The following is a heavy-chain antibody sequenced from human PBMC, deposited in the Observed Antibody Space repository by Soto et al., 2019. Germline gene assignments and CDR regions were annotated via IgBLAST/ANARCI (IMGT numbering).Heavy chain of an antibody. D-gene: IGHD2-2*01. Sequence: ASVKVSCKASGYTFTSYGISWVRQAPGQGLEWMGWISAYNGNTNYAQKLQGRVTMTTDTSTSTACMELRSLRSDDTAVYYCARSPLGYCSSTSCQDANSNWFDPWGQGTLVTVSS. CDR1: GYTFTSYG. CDR3: ARSPLGYCSSTSCQDANSNWFDP. CDR2: ISAYNGNT. V-gene: IGHV1-18*01. J-gene: IGHJ5*02.